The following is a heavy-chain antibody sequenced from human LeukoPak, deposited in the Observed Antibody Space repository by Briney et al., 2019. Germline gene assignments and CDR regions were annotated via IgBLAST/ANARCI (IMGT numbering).Heavy chain of an antibody. CDR1: GGSISSYY. D-gene: IGHD3-22*01. Sequence: PSETLSLTCTVSGGSISSYYWSWIRQPPGKGLEWIGYIYYSGSTNYNPSLKSRVTISVDTSKNQFSLKLSSVTAADTAVYYCARAAPTYDSSGYYLVPVFDIWGQGTMVTVSS. CDR3: ARAAPTYDSSGYYLVPVFDI. V-gene: IGHV4-59*12. CDR2: IYYSGST. J-gene: IGHJ3*02.